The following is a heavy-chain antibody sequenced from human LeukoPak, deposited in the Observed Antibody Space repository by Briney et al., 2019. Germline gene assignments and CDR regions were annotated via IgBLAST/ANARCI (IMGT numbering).Heavy chain of an antibody. Sequence: ASVKVSCKASGYTFTSYGISWVRQAPGQGLEWMGWISAYNGNTNYAQKLQGRVTMTTDTPTSTAYMELRSLRSDDTAVYYCARLTTVTTSRWFDPWGQGTLVTVSS. CDR3: ARLTTVTTSRWFDP. J-gene: IGHJ5*02. CDR1: GYTFTSYG. V-gene: IGHV1-18*04. D-gene: IGHD4-17*01. CDR2: ISAYNGNT.